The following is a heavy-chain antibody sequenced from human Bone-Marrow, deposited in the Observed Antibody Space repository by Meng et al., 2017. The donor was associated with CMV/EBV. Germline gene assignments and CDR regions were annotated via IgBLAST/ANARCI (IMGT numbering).Heavy chain of an antibody. CDR3: ATSYNWNYACPFAY. CDR1: GGTFSSYA. J-gene: IGHJ4*02. V-gene: IGHV1-69*05. CDR2: IIPIFGTA. D-gene: IGHD1-7*01. Sequence: SVKVSCKASGGTFSSYAISWVRQAPGQGLKWMGGIIPIFGTANYAQKFQGRVTITTDESTSTAYMELSSLRSEDTAVYYCATSYNWNYACPFAYWGQGTLVTVSS.